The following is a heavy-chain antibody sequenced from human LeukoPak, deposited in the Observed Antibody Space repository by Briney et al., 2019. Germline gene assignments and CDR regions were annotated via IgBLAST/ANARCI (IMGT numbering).Heavy chain of an antibody. CDR1: GYTFTSYG. CDR3: ARDNTGGYYPLDY. V-gene: IGHV1-2*02. Sequence: ASVKVSCKASGYTFTSYGISWVRQAPGQGLEWMGWINPNSGGTNYAQKFQGRVTMTRDTSISTAYMELSRLRSDDTAVYYCARDNTGGYYPLDYWGQGTLVTVSS. J-gene: IGHJ4*02. CDR2: INPNSGGT. D-gene: IGHD3-22*01.